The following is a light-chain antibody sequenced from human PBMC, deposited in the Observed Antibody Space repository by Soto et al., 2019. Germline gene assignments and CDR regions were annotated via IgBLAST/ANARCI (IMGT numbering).Light chain of an antibody. V-gene: IGLV2-11*01. Sequence: SVLTQPGSVCGSPGQSVTISCSGNSSDVGAYKYVSWYQHYPAEAPKVMISDVTPRPSGVPARFSGTKSGNTASLTISGLQAEEEADYHCGSYAGSYTWVFGSGTNATVL. CDR3: GSYAGSYTWV. CDR1: SSDVGAYKY. J-gene: IGLJ1*01. CDR2: DVT.